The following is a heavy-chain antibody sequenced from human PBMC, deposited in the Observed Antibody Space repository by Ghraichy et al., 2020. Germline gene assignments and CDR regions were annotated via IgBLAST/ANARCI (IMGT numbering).Heavy chain of an antibody. Sequence: GGSLRLSCAASGFTFSSYSMNWVRQAPGKGLEWVSYISSSSSTIYYADSVKGRFTISRDNAKNSLYLQMNSLRDEDTAVYYCARDPHYYDSSGYYRDWGQGTLVTVSS. CDR3: ARDPHYYDSSGYYRD. V-gene: IGHV3-48*02. CDR2: ISSSSSTI. CDR1: GFTFSSYS. J-gene: IGHJ4*02. D-gene: IGHD3-22*01.